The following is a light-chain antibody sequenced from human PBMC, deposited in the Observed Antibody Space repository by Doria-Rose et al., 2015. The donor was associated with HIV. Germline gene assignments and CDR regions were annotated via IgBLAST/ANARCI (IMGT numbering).Light chain of an antibody. CDR1: QGITSN. CDR2: TAT. V-gene: IGKV1-39*01. Sequence: ILVTVSPSSLSASVGDRVTITCRASQGITSNLNWYQQKAGKAPKLLIFTATTLRSGVPSRFSGGGSGTDFTLTISSLQPEDFATYYCQQTYSFPYSFGQGTKLDIE. CDR3: QQTYSFPYS. J-gene: IGKJ2*01.